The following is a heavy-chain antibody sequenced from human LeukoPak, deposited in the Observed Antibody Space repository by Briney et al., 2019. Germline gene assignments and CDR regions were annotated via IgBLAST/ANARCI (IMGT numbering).Heavy chain of an antibody. Sequence: SETLSLTCTVSGGSISSYYWSWIRQPPGKGLEWIGEINHSGSTNYNPSLKSRVTISVDTSKNQFSLKLSSVTAADTAVYYCARRVGYYYYYYMDVWGKGTTVTVSS. CDR1: GGSISSYY. D-gene: IGHD2-2*01. J-gene: IGHJ6*03. CDR3: ARRVGYYYYYYMDV. V-gene: IGHV4-34*01. CDR2: INHSGST.